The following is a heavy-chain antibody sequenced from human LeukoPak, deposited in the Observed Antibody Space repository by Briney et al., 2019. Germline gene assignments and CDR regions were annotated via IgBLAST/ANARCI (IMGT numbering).Heavy chain of an antibody. CDR3: AKDAQRGFDYSNSLEY. Sequence: EGSLRLSGAASGFTFSYYGFHWLRQAPGKGLEWVAVIWSDGSNKYYGDSVKGRFIIYRDDSQNTVYLQMNSLRAEDTAVYYCAKDAQRGFDYSNSLEYWGQGSLVTVSS. V-gene: IGHV3-33*06. CDR2: IWSDGSNK. CDR1: GFTFSYYG. J-gene: IGHJ4*02. D-gene: IGHD4-11*01.